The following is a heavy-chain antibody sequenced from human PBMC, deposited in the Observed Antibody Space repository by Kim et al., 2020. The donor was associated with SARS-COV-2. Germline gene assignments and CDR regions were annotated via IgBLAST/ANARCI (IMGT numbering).Heavy chain of an antibody. Sequence: TPSLKSRVTISVDTSKNQFSLKLSSVTAADTAVYYCASYYYDFWSGYFINWGQGTLVTVSS. V-gene: IGHV4-31*02. D-gene: IGHD3-3*01. J-gene: IGHJ4*02. CDR3: ASYYYDFWSGYFIN.